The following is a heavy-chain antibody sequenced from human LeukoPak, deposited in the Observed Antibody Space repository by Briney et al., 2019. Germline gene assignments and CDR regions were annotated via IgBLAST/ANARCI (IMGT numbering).Heavy chain of an antibody. D-gene: IGHD1-26*01. CDR1: VGSISSYY. Sequence: PSDTLSLTCTVSVGSISSYYWSWIRQPPGKGLEWIGYIYYGGSTNYNPSLKSRVTISVDTSKNQFSLKLSSVTAADTAVYYCARVLGELSTFDIWGQGTMVTVSS. CDR3: ARVLGELSTFDI. V-gene: IGHV4-59*12. CDR2: IYYGGST. J-gene: IGHJ3*02.